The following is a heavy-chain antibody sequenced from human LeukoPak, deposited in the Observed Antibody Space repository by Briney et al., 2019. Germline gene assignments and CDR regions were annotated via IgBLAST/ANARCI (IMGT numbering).Heavy chain of an antibody. V-gene: IGHV3-23*01. D-gene: IGHD3-10*01. Sequence: PGGSLRLSCAASGFTFSSYAMSWVRQAPGKGLEWVSGVTGSGDNTYYADSVKGRFTISRDNSKNTLYLQMNSLRAEDTAVYYCAKDVLLGDYWGQGTLVTVSS. CDR2: VTGSGDNT. CDR3: AKDVLLGDY. CDR1: GFTFSSYA. J-gene: IGHJ4*02.